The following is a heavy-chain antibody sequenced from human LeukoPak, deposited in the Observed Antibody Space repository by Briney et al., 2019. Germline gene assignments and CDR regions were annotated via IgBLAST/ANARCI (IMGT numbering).Heavy chain of an antibody. CDR3: ARHSSRWYDGGINWFDP. Sequence: GGSLRLSCAASGFTFSNYAVHWVRQAPDKGLEWVAIISYDGNTKYYVDSVKGRFTISRDNSKNTLYLQMNSLRAEDTAVYYCARHSSRWYDGGINWFDPWGQGTLVTVSS. D-gene: IGHD6-19*01. J-gene: IGHJ5*02. CDR1: GFTFSNYA. CDR2: ISYDGNTK. V-gene: IGHV3-30*04.